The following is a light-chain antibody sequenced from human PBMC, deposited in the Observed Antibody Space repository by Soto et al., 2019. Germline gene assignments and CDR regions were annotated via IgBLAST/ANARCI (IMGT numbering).Light chain of an antibody. Sequence: QSALTQPASVSGSPGQSITLSCTGTSGDVGGYNYVSWYQQHPGKAPKLMIYDVIKRPSGVPDRFSGSKSGNTASLTIYGLQAEDEADYYCCSYAGSYTHVFGTGTKLTVL. CDR1: SGDVGGYNY. J-gene: IGLJ1*01. V-gene: IGLV2-11*01. CDR3: CSYAGSYTHV. CDR2: DVI.